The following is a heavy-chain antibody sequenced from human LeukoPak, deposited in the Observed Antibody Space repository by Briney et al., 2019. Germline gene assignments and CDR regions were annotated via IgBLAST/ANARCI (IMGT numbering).Heavy chain of an antibody. CDR3: ARLHLDYLDL. CDR2: SYYTGVT. V-gene: IGHV4-59*01. Sequence: SETLSLACTASVGPMSDYYWSWIRQPPGKGLEWIGYSYYTGVTNYNPSLKSRVTISVDTPKRQFTLNLTSVTSADTAVYYCARLHLDYLDLWGQGAVVTVSS. CDR1: VGPMSDYY. D-gene: IGHD5-12*01. J-gene: IGHJ1*01.